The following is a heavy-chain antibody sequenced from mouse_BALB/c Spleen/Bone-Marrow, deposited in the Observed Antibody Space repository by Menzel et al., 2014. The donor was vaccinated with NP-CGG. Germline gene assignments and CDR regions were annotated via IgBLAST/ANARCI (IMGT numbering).Heavy chain of an antibody. CDR2: IRLKSNNYAT. V-gene: IGHV6-6*02. CDR3: TRGIYYGNFYAMDY. Sequence: VQLKESGGGLVQPGGSMKLSCVASGFTFSNYWMNWVRQSPEKGLEWVAEIRLKSNNYATHYAESVKGRFTISRDDSKSSVYLQMSNLRAEDTGIYYCTRGIYYGNFYAMDYWGQGTSVTVSS. J-gene: IGHJ4*01. CDR1: GFTFSNYW. D-gene: IGHD2-1*01.